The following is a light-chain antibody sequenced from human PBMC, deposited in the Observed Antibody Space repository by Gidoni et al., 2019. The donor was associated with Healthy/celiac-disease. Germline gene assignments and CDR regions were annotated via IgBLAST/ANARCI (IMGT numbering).Light chain of an antibody. J-gene: IGKJ2*01. Sequence: AIQLTQSPSSLSASVGDRVTITCRASQGISSALAWYQQKPGKAHQLLIYDASSLESGVPSRFSGSGSGTDFTLTISSLQPEDLATYYCQQFNSYPPYTFGQGTKLEIK. CDR1: QGISSA. CDR3: QQFNSYPPYT. V-gene: IGKV1-13*02. CDR2: DAS.